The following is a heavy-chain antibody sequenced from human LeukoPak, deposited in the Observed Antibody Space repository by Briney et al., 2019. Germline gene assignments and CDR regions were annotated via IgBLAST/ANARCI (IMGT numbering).Heavy chain of an antibody. CDR3: ARLPHCGSDCYPNWFDS. CDR2: IYPADSDT. V-gene: IGHV5-51*01. Sequence: GESLQISCEGSGGRFTKFWIGWVRQLPGKGLELMGIIYPADSDTRYSPSFQGQVTISADKSISTAYLQWSSLKTSDTAMYYCARLPHCGSDCYPNWFDSWGQGTLVTVSS. J-gene: IGHJ5*01. CDR1: GGRFTKFW. D-gene: IGHD2-21*02.